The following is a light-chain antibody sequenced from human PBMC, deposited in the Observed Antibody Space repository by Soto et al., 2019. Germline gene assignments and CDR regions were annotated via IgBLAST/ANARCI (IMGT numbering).Light chain of an antibody. Sequence: DIQLTQSPSFLSASVGDRVTITCRASQGISSYLAWYQQKPGKAPKLLMYATSTLQSGVPSRFSGSGSGTEFTLTISSLQPEDFATYYCQHLNSYPLTFGGGTKVEIK. V-gene: IGKV1-9*01. J-gene: IGKJ4*01. CDR2: ATS. CDR3: QHLNSYPLT. CDR1: QGISSY.